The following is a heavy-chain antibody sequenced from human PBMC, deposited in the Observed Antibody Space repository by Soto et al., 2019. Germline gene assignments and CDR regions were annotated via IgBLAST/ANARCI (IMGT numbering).Heavy chain of an antibody. Sequence: ASVKVSCKASGYTFTGYYMHWERQAPGQGLEWMGWINPNSGGTNYAQKFQGRVTMTRDTSISTAYMELSRLRSDDTAVYYCARDRPPGYYGMDVWGQGTTVTVSS. J-gene: IGHJ6*02. CDR2: INPNSGGT. V-gene: IGHV1-2*02. CDR3: ARDRPPGYYGMDV. CDR1: GYTFTGYY. D-gene: IGHD3-10*01.